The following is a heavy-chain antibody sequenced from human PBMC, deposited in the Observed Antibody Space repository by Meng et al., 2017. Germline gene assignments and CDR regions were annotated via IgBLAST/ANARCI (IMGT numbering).Heavy chain of an antibody. Sequence: VQLGRAGAKVNKPGASVKVSCKASGYTVTRYYMHWVRQAPGQGLEWMGRINPNSGGTNYAQKFQGRVTMTRDTSISTAYMELSRLRSDDTAVYYCARDYGSGRIILHFDYWGQGTLVTV. J-gene: IGHJ4*02. CDR3: ARDYGSGRIILHFDY. CDR2: INPNSGGT. D-gene: IGHD3-10*01. V-gene: IGHV1-2*06. CDR1: GYTVTRYY.